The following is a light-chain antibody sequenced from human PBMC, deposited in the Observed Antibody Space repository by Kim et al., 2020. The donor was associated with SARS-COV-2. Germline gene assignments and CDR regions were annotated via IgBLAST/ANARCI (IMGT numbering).Light chain of an antibody. CDR3: SSFRSGNTLL. V-gene: IGLV2-14*04. Sequence: GQSITLSGTGTRSDVAAYNFVSWYQQHPGEAPKVIIYDVDNRPSGVSNRFSGSKSGNTASLTISEVQAEDEADYYCSSFRSGNTLLFGGGTQLTVL. CDR2: DVD. J-gene: IGLJ3*02. CDR1: RSDVAAYNF.